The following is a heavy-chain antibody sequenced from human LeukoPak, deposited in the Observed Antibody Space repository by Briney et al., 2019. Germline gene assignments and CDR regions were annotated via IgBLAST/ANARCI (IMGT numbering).Heavy chain of an antibody. D-gene: IGHD3-10*01. CDR1: GYTFTSHG. Sequence: ASVKVSCKASGYTFTSHGISWVRQAPGQGLEWMGWISAYNGNTNYAQKLQGRVTMTTDTSTSTAYMELRSLRSDDTAVYYCARGNRITMVRGVINAFDIWGQGTMVTVSS. CDR3: ARGNRITMVRGVINAFDI. V-gene: IGHV1-18*01. CDR2: ISAYNGNT. J-gene: IGHJ3*02.